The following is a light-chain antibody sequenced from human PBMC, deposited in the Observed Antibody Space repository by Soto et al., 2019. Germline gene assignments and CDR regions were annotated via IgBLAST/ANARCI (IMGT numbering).Light chain of an antibody. J-gene: IGLJ3*02. CDR1: SSNIGSKT. V-gene: IGLV1-44*01. CDR2: KNN. CDR3: AVWDDSLNGGV. Sequence: QLVLTQPPSASGTPGQRVTISCSGSSSNIGSKTVNWYQHLPGAAPKLLIHKNNQRPSGVPVRFSGSQSGTSASLAISGLQSEDEADYYCAVWDDSLNGGVFGGGTKLTVL.